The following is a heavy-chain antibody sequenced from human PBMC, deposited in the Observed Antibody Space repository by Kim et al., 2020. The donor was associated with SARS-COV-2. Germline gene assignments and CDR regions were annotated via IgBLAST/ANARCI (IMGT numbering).Heavy chain of an antibody. D-gene: IGHD6-13*01. CDR1: GFTFSSYW. Sequence: GGSLRLSCAASGFTFSSYWMSWVRQAPGKGLEWVANIKQDGSEKYYVDSVKGRFTISRDNAKNSLYLQMNRLRAEDTAVYYCARDGRGSSWYVVAFDIWGQGTMVTVSS. V-gene: IGHV3-7*01. CDR3: ARDGRGSSWYVVAFDI. CDR2: IKQDGSEK. J-gene: IGHJ3*02.